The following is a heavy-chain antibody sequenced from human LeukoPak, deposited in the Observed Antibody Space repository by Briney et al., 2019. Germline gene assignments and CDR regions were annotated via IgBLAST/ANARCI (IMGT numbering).Heavy chain of an antibody. CDR3: ARVIGLANNYDSSGSDY. J-gene: IGHJ4*02. Sequence: PETLSPTCTVSGGSISSSSYYWGWIRQPPGKGLEWIGEIYHSGSTNYNPSLKSRVTISVDKSKNQFSLKLSSVTAADTAVYYCARVIGLANNYDSSGSDYWGQGTLVTVSS. CDR1: GGSISSSSYY. D-gene: IGHD3-22*01. V-gene: IGHV4-39*07. CDR2: IYHSGST.